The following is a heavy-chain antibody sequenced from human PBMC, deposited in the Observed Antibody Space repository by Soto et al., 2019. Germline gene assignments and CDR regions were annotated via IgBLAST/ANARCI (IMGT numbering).Heavy chain of an antibody. CDR3: AKERATFDAFDI. Sequence: GGSLRLSCAASGLTFSSYAMSWIRQAPGKGLEWVSAIGGSGSSTYYADSVKGRFTISRDNSKNTLYLQMNSLRAEDTAVYYCAKERATFDAFDIWGQGKMVTV. CDR2: IGGSGSST. J-gene: IGHJ3*02. D-gene: IGHD5-12*01. V-gene: IGHV3-23*01. CDR1: GLTFSSYA.